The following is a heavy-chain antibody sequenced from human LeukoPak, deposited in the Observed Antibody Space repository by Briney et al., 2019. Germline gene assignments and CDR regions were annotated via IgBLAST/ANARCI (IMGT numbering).Heavy chain of an antibody. CDR2: INPNSGGT. Sequence: ASVEVSCKASGYTFTDYYMHWVRQAPGQGLEWMGRINPNSGGTNYAQKFQGRVTMTRDTSISTAYMELSRLRSDDTALYSCARGAVPAAPPDYWGQGTLVTVSS. CDR3: ARGAVPAAPPDY. D-gene: IGHD2-2*01. CDR1: GYTFTDYY. V-gene: IGHV1-2*06. J-gene: IGHJ4*02.